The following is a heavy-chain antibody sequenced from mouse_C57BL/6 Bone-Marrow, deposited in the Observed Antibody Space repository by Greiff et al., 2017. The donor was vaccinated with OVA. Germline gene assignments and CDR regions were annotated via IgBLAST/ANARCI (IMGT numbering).Heavy chain of an antibody. J-gene: IGHJ2*01. Sequence: VQVVESGAELAKPGASVKLSCKASGYTFTSYWMHWVKQRPGQGLEWIGYINPSSGYTKYNQKFKDKATLTADKSSSTAYMQLSSLTYEDSAVYYCARGRIITTVVAYYFDYWGQGTTLTVSS. D-gene: IGHD1-1*01. CDR2: INPSSGYT. V-gene: IGHV1-7*01. CDR3: ARGRIITTVVAYYFDY. CDR1: GYTFTSYW.